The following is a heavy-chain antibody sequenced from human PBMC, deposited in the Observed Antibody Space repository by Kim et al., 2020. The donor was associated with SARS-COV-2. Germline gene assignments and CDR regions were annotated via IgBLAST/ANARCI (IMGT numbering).Heavy chain of an antibody. CDR2: ISGSGGST. CDR1: GFTFSSYA. D-gene: IGHD3-9*01. J-gene: IGHJ4*02. Sequence: GGSLRLSCAASGFTFSSYAMSWVRQAPGKGLEWVSAISGSGGSTYYADSVKGRFTISRDNSKNTLYLQMNSLRAEDTAVYYCAKVIGYFDWLTNLYFDYWGQGTLVTVSS. CDR3: AKVIGYFDWLTNLYFDY. V-gene: IGHV3-23*01.